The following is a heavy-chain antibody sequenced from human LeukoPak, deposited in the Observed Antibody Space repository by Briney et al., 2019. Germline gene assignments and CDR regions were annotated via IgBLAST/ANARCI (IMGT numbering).Heavy chain of an antibody. D-gene: IGHD1-20*01. CDR1: GYTLTELS. CDR3: VTDNWNDAFDAFDI. J-gene: IGHJ3*02. CDR2: FDPEDGET. V-gene: IGHV1-24*01. Sequence: ASVKVSCKVSGYTLTELSMHWVRQAPGKGLEWMGGFDPEDGETIYAQKFLGRVTMTEDTSTDTAYMELSSLRSEDTAVYYCVTDNWNDAFDAFDIWGQGTMVTVSS.